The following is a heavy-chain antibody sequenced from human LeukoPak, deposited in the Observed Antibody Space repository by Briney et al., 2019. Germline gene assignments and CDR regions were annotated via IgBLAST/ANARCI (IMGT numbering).Heavy chain of an antibody. V-gene: IGHV3-23*01. CDR3: AKDKLPTAMFSYVY. CDR2: ITYSGDNT. D-gene: IGHD2-2*01. Sequence: GGSLRLSCAASGFTVGSHAMTWVRQAPGKGLEWVSGITYSGDNTYYAGSVKGRFTISRDNSRNTLFLQMDSLRAEDTAVYYCAKDKLPTAMFSYVYWGQGTLVTVYS. J-gene: IGHJ4*02. CDR1: GFTVGSHA.